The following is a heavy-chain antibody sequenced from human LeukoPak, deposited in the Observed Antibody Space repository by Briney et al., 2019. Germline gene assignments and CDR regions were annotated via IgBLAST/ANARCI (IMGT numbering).Heavy chain of an antibody. CDR1: GFTFSIDA. Sequence: GGSLRLSCAASGFTFSIDAMHWVRHAPGKGLEWVSGFSWNSGSIGYADSVKGRFTTSRDNAKNSLYLQMNSLRAEDTALYYCAKDRGTAMVSSFDYWGQGTLVTVSS. V-gene: IGHV3-9*01. J-gene: IGHJ4*02. CDR3: AKDRGTAMVSSFDY. D-gene: IGHD5-18*01. CDR2: FSWNSGSI.